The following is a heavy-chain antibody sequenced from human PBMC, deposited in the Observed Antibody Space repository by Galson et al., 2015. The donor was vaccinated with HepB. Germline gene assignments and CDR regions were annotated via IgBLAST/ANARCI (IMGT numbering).Heavy chain of an antibody. CDR2: INHSGST. J-gene: IGHJ5*02. V-gene: IGHV4-34*01. Sequence: ETLSLTCAVYGGSFSGYYWSWIRQPPGKGLEWIGEINHSGSTNYNPSLKSRVTISVDTSKNQFSLKLSSVTAADTAVYYCARGLVATIMFDWFDPWGQGTLVTVSS. CDR1: GGSFSGYY. CDR3: ARGLVATIMFDWFDP. D-gene: IGHD5-12*01.